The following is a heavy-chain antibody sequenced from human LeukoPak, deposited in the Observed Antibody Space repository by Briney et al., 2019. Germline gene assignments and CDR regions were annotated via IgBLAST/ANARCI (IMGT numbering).Heavy chain of an antibody. D-gene: IGHD6-13*01. J-gene: IGHJ6*03. CDR1: GGSFSGYY. Sequence: ASETLSLTCAVYGGSFSGYYWSWIRQPPGKGLEWIGEINHSGSTNYNPSLKSRVTISVDTSKNQFPLKLSSVTAADTAVYYCARVAAGIRYYYYMDVWGKGTTVTISS. CDR2: INHSGST. V-gene: IGHV4-34*01. CDR3: ARVAAGIRYYYYMDV.